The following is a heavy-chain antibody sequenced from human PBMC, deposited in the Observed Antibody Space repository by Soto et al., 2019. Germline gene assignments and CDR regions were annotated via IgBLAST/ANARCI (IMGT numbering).Heavy chain of an antibody. CDR2: IYYSGST. CDR1: GGSISSSSYY. J-gene: IGHJ5*02. D-gene: IGHD3-22*01. CDR3: ARLPAVGRRYDSSGRWFDP. V-gene: IGHV4-39*01. Sequence: PSETLSLTCTVSGGSISSSSYYWGWIRQPPGKGLEWIGSIYYSGSTYYNPSLKSRVTISVDTSKNQFSLKLSSVTAADTAVYYCARLPAVGRRYDSSGRWFDPWGQGTLVTVSS.